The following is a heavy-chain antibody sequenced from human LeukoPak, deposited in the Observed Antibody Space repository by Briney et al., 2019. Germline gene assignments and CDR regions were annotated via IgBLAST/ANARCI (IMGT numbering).Heavy chain of an antibody. J-gene: IGHJ4*02. CDR3: ARVYSSSGYYFDY. Sequence: GGSLRLSCAASGFTFSSYSMNWVRQAPGKGLEWVSSISSSSSYIYYADSVKGRFTISRDSAKNSLYLQMNSLRAEDTAVYYCARVYSSSGYYFDYWGQGTLVTVSS. CDR2: ISSSSSYI. CDR1: GFTFSSYS. D-gene: IGHD6-13*01. V-gene: IGHV3-21*01.